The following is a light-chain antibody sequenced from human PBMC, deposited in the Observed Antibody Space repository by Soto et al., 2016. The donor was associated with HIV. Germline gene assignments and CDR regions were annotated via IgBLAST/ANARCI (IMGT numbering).Light chain of an antibody. CDR1: QGVGSW. CDR3: QQANNFPRT. Sequence: DIQMTQSPSSVSAHVGDTVTINCRAGQGVGSWLAWYQHRLGAAPRLLIYAASILQTGVPSRFRGSGSGTHFTLTINKLQPEDFATYFCQQANNFPRTFGGGTRVEMK. CDR2: AAS. V-gene: IGKV1-12*01. J-gene: IGKJ4*01.